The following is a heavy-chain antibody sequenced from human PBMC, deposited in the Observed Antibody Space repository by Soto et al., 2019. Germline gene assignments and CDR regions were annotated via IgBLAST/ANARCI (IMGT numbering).Heavy chain of an antibody. CDR1: GFTFSSYG. CDR3: AKDSQGPFDY. CDR2: ISYDGSNK. J-gene: IGHJ4*02. V-gene: IGHV3-30*18. Sequence: GGSLRLSCAASGFTFSSYGMHWVRQAPGKGLEWVAVISYDGSNKYYADSVKGRFTISRDNSKNTLYLQMNSLRAEDTAVYYCAKDSQGPFDYWGQGTLVTVSS.